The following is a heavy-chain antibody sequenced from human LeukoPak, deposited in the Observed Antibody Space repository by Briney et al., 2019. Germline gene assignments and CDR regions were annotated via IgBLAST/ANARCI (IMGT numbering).Heavy chain of an antibody. CDR1: GGSFSGYY. V-gene: IGHV4-34*01. J-gene: IGHJ4*02. CDR3: ASQGYCSSTSCSAPVGY. CDR2: INHSGST. Sequence: SETLSLTCAVYGGSFSGYYWSWIRQPPGKGLEWIGEINHSGSTNYNQSLKSRVTISVDTSKNQFSLKLSSVTAADTAVYYCASQGYCSSTSCSAPVGYWGQGTLVTVSS. D-gene: IGHD2-2*01.